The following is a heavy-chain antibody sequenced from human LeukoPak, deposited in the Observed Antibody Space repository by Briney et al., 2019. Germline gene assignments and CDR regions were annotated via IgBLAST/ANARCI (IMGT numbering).Heavy chain of an antibody. CDR2: ISYDGSNK. J-gene: IGHJ5*02. Sequence: PGGSLRLSCAASGFTFSSYAMHWVRQAPGKGLEWVAVISYDGSNKYYADSVKGRFTISRDNSKNTLYLQMNSLRAEDTAVYYCARDGRDIVVVPAAVNWFDPWGQGTLVTVSS. CDR1: GFTFSSYA. V-gene: IGHV3-30-3*01. D-gene: IGHD2-2*01. CDR3: ARDGRDIVVVPAAVNWFDP.